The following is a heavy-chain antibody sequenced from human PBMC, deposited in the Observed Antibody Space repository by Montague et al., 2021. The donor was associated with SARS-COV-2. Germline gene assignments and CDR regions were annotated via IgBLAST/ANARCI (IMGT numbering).Heavy chain of an antibody. J-gene: IGHJ5*02. CDR2: IYDSGST. CDR3: VKGSGYP. Sequence: TRSLTFTVTGDSVISDKYYWSWIRQPPGKGLEWTGFIYDSGSTSYNPSLHSRVTITIDTSKNQFSLNLMSVTPADTAVYYCVKGSGYPWGQGTLVTVSS. D-gene: IGHD3-22*01. V-gene: IGHV4-61*01. CDR1: GDSVISDKYY.